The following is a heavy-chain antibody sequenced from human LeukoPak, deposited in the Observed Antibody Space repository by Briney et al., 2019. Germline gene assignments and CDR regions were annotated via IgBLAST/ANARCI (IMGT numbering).Heavy chain of an antibody. Sequence: ASVKVSCKTSGYTFTGYHMHWVRQAPGQGLEWMGWINPDSGDTNYAQKFQGRVTMTRDTSISTAYMDLSSLTSDDTPVYYCARVGTTDDFWGQGTLVTVSS. V-gene: IGHV1-2*02. CDR3: ARVGTTDDF. CDR1: GYTFTGYH. D-gene: IGHD2/OR15-2a*01. J-gene: IGHJ4*02. CDR2: INPDSGDT.